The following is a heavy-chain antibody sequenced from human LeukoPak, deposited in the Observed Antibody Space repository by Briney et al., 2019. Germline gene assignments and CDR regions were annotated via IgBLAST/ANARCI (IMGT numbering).Heavy chain of an antibody. CDR1: GYTFTSYA. CDR2: INAGNGNT. Sequence: ASVKVSCKASGYTFTSYAMHWVRQAPGQRLEWMGWINAGNGNTKYPQKFQGRVTITRDTSASTAYMELSSLRSEDTAVYYCAREGGADCSSTSCYWSYYFDYWGQGTLVTVSS. CDR3: AREGGADCSSTSCYWSYYFDY. J-gene: IGHJ4*02. D-gene: IGHD2-2*01. V-gene: IGHV1-3*01.